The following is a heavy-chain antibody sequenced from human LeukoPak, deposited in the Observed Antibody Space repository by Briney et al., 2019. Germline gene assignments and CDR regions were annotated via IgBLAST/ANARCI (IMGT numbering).Heavy chain of an antibody. Sequence: PSETLSLTCTVSGGSISSGGYYWSWIRQHPGKGLEWIGYIYYSGSTYYNPSLKSRVTISVDTSKNQFSLKLSSVTAADTAVYYCARGGSSSCWIVYYFDYWGQGTLVTVSS. CDR3: ARGGSSSCWIVYYFDY. CDR1: GGSISSGGYY. V-gene: IGHV4-31*03. J-gene: IGHJ4*02. D-gene: IGHD6-13*01. CDR2: IYYSGST.